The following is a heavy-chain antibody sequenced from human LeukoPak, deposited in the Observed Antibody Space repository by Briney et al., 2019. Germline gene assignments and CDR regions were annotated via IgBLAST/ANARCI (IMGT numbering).Heavy chain of an antibody. CDR1: GFTFRTYH. D-gene: IGHD1-1*01. CDR3: ATALLRASTYMDV. V-gene: IGHV3-23*01. J-gene: IGHJ6*03. Sequence: GGSLSLSCAASGFTFRTYHMKWLRQAPGKGLEWVSGSGVSGTRTYYTDSVRGRFTISRDNSKNKMYLQIKSLRAAAAALYYCATALLRASTYMDVWGKGTTVTVSS. CDR2: SGVSGTRT.